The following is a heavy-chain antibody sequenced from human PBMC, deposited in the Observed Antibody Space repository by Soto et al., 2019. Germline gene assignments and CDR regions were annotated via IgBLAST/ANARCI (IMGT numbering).Heavy chain of an antibody. CDR2: ISYDGSNK. Sequence: GGSLRLSCAASGFTFSSYGMHWVRQAPGKGLEWVAVISYDGSNKYYADSVKGRFTISRDNSKNTLYLQMNSLRAEDTAVYYCAKAIGDPWYFDLWGRGTLVTVSS. D-gene: IGHD4-17*01. CDR1: GFTFSSYG. CDR3: AKAIGDPWYFDL. J-gene: IGHJ2*01. V-gene: IGHV3-30*18.